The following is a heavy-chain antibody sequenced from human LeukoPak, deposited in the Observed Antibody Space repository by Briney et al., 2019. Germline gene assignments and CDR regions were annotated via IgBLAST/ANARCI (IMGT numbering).Heavy chain of an antibody. CDR3: ASFDYGDYEMAFDI. D-gene: IGHD4-17*01. Sequence: SETLSLTCTVSGGSISSGDYYWSWIRQPPGKGLEWIGYIYYSRSTYYNPSLKSRVTISVDTSKNLFSLKLSSVTAADTAVYYCASFDYGDYEMAFDIWGQGTMVTVSS. J-gene: IGHJ3*02. V-gene: IGHV4-30-4*01. CDR1: GGSISSGDYY. CDR2: IYYSRST.